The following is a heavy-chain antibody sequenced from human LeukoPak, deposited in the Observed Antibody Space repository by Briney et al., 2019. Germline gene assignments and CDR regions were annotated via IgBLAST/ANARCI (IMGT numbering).Heavy chain of an antibody. CDR2: FSGGDGSP. CDR1: GFTFSSYA. V-gene: IGHV3-23*01. J-gene: IGHJ4*02. D-gene: IGHD5-12*01. CDR3: AKNGWLRSSGLWGDY. Sequence: GGSLRLSCVASGFTFSSYAMTWFRQAPGKGLERVSSFSGGDGSPYHADSVKGRFTISRDNSKSTLYLQMNSLRAEDTAIYYCAKNGWLRSSGLWGDYWGQGALVTVSS.